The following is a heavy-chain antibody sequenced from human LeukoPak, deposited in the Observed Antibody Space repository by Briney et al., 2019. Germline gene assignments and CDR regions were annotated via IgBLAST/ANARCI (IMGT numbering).Heavy chain of an antibody. Sequence: SETLSLTCAVYGGSFSGYYWSWIRQPPGKGLEWIGEINHSGSTNYNPSLKSRVTISVDTSKNQFSLKLSSVTAADTAVYYCAKRKNAVYCSGGSCYPGYFDYWGQGTLVTVSS. CDR1: GGSFSGYY. D-gene: IGHD2-15*01. CDR2: INHSGST. V-gene: IGHV4-34*01. J-gene: IGHJ4*02. CDR3: AKRKNAVYCSGGSCYPGYFDY.